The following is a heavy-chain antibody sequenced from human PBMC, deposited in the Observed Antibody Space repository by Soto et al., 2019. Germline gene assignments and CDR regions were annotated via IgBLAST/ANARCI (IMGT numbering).Heavy chain of an antibody. CDR2: ISSSSSTI. CDR1: GFTFSSYS. D-gene: IGHD3-9*01. CDR3: EFNILTGYYPPFFDY. J-gene: IGHJ4*02. V-gene: IGHV3-48*02. Sequence: GSLLLSCAASGFTFSSYSMNWVRQAPGKGLEWVSYISSSSSTIYYADSVKGRFTISRDNAKNSLYLQMNSLRDEDTAVYYCEFNILTGYYPPFFDYWGQGTLVTVSS.